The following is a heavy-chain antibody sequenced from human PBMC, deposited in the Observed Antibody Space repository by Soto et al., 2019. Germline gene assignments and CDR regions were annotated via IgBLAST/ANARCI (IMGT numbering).Heavy chain of an antibody. Sequence: GSLRLSCAASGFTFSSYGMHWVRQAPGKGLEWVAVIWYDGSNKYYADSVKGRFTISRDNSKNTLYLQMNSLRAEDTAVYYCARRAYCGGDCYSVSLYYMDVWGKGTTVTVSS. V-gene: IGHV3-33*01. CDR2: IWYDGSNK. D-gene: IGHD2-21*01. CDR1: GFTFSSYG. J-gene: IGHJ6*03. CDR3: ARRAYCGGDCYSVSLYYMDV.